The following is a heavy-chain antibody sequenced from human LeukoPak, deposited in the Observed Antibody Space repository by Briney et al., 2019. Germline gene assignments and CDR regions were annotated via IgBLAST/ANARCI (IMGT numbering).Heavy chain of an antibody. CDR3: AKGGRYVREFIDY. J-gene: IGHJ4*02. Sequence: GGSLRLSCAASGFTFDDYAMHWVRQAPGKGLEWVSGISWNSGSIGYADSVKGRFTISRDNAKNSLYLQMNSLRPEDTALYYCAKGGRYVREFIDYWGQGTLVTVSS. CDR1: GFTFDDYA. V-gene: IGHV3-9*01. CDR2: ISWNSGSI. D-gene: IGHD3-16*01.